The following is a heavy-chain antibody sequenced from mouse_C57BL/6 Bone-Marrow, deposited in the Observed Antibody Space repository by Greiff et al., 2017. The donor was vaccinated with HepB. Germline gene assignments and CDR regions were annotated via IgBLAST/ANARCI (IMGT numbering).Heavy chain of an antibody. CDR3: ARGDYSNYEAWFAY. V-gene: IGHV1-55*01. CDR2: IYPGSGST. CDR1: GYTFTSYW. D-gene: IGHD2-5*01. J-gene: IGHJ3*01. Sequence: VQLQQSGAELVKPGASVKMSCKASGYTFTSYWITWVKQRPGQGLEWIGDIYPGSGSTNYNEKFKSKATLTVDTSSSTAYMQLSSLTSEDSVVYYCARGDYSNYEAWFAYWGQGTLVTVSA.